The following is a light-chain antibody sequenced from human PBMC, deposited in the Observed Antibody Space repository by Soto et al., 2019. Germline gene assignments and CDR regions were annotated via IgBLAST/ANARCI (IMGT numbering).Light chain of an antibody. J-gene: IGKJ1*01. V-gene: IGKV3-15*01. CDR2: GAS. Sequence: EIVMTQSPATLSVSPGERATLSCRASQSVSSNLAWYQQKPGQAPRLLTYGASTRATGIPARFSGSGSGTEFTLIISSLQSEDFAVYYCQQYNNWWTFGLGTKVDIK. CDR1: QSVSSN. CDR3: QQYNNWWT.